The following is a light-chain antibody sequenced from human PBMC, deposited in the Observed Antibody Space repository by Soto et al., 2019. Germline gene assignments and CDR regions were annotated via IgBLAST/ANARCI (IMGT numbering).Light chain of an antibody. J-gene: IGKJ1*01. CDR2: GAS. CDR1: QSIGSTY. Sequence: EIVLTQSPGTLSLSPGERATLSCRASQSIGSTYLVWYQQKPAQAPRLLIYGASNRTTGTPDRFSGSGSGTDFTLTISRLEPENFAVYYCQQFGSSPTFGQGAKVEI. CDR3: QQFGSSPT. V-gene: IGKV3-20*01.